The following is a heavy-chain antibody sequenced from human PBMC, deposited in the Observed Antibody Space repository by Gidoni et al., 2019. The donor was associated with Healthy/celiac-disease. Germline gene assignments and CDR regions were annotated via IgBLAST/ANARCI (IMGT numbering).Heavy chain of an antibody. CDR3: ARDLLDTAMVRFDY. CDR2: ISSSSSYI. CDR1: GFTFSSYS. J-gene: IGHJ4*02. D-gene: IGHD5-18*01. V-gene: IGHV3-21*01. Sequence: EVQLVEAGGGLVKPGGSLRLSCAASGFTFSSYSMNWVRQAPGKGLEWFSYISSSSSYIYYADSVKGRFTISRDNAKNSLYLQMNSLRAEDTAVYYCARDLLDTAMVRFDYWGQGTLVTVSS.